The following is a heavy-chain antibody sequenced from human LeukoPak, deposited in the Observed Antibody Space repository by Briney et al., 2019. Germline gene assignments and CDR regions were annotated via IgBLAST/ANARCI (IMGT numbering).Heavy chain of an antibody. CDR3: ARVQYQLLQGLDY. CDR2: IIPIFGTA. D-gene: IGHD2-2*01. V-gene: IGHV1-69*13. J-gene: IGHJ4*02. Sequence: ASVKVSCKASGGTLSSYAISWVRQAPEQGLEWMGGIIPIFGTANYAQKFQGRVTITADESTSTAYMELSSLRSEDTAVYYCARVQYQLLQGLDYWGQGTLVTVSS. CDR1: GGTLSSYA.